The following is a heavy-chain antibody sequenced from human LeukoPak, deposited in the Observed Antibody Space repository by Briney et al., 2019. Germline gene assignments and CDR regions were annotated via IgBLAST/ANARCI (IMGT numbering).Heavy chain of an antibody. D-gene: IGHD1-26*01. J-gene: IGHJ4*02. CDR2: IRYDGSDK. Sequence: PGRSLRLSCAASGSTFSGYGMHWVRQAPGKGLEWVAFIRYDGSDKYYADSVKGRFTISRDNSKNRLYLQMNSLRAEDTAVYYCATNPIVGATIDYWGQGTVVIVSS. CDR1: GSTFSGYG. V-gene: IGHV3-30*02. CDR3: ATNPIVGATIDY.